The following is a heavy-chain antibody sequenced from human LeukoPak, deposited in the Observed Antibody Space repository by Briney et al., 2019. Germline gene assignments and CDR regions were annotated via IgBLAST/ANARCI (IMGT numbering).Heavy chain of an antibody. CDR1: GFTFGTYS. V-gene: IGHV3-21*01. D-gene: IGHD5-12*01. Sequence: GGSLRLSCAASGFTFGTYSMNWVRQAPGKGLEWVSSISSSSSNIYYADSVKGRFTISRDNARNSLYLQMNSLRAEDTAVYYCAREHSGYDFPGRDYYYMDVWGKGTTVTVSS. CDR3: AREHSGYDFPGRDYYYMDV. CDR2: ISSSSSNI. J-gene: IGHJ6*03.